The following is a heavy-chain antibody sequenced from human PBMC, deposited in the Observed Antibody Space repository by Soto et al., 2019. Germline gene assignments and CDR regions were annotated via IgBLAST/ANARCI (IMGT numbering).Heavy chain of an antibody. J-gene: IGHJ4*02. CDR2: VIPILGIT. CDR3: AIGKYYYDVSGILDY. Sequence: SVKVSCKASGGTFSSYTFSWVRQAPGQGLEWMGRVIPILGITNYAQKFQGRVAITADKFTSTAYMELSSLRSEDTAMYYCAIGKYYYDVSGILDYWGQGTLVTGSS. V-gene: IGHV1-69*02. D-gene: IGHD3-22*01. CDR1: GGTFSSYT.